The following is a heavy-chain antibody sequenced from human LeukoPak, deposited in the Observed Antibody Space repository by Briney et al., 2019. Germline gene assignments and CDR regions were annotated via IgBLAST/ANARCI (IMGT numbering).Heavy chain of an antibody. J-gene: IGHJ4*02. Sequence: ASVKVSCKASGYTFTTYAIHWVRQAPGQRLEWMGWINTINGNPTYAQGFTGRFAFSLDTSDRTAYLQVNSLKGEDTAVYYCVREYSTMAFDYWGQGTLVTVSS. CDR1: GYTFTTYA. V-gene: IGHV7-4-1*02. D-gene: IGHD4-11*01. CDR2: INTINGNP. CDR3: VREYSTMAFDY.